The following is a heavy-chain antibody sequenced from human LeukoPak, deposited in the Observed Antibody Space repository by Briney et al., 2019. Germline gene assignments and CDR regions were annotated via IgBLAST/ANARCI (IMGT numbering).Heavy chain of an antibody. Sequence: SETLSVTCAVYGGSFTGYYWSWIRQHPGKGLQWIGEINHSGSTNYNPSLKSRVTISVDTSKNQFSLKPSSVTAADTAVYYCARRRYSYGVGNWFDPWGQGTLVTVSS. CDR2: INHSGST. CDR3: ARRRYSYGVGNWFDP. D-gene: IGHD5-18*01. CDR1: GGSFTGYY. J-gene: IGHJ5*02. V-gene: IGHV4-34*01.